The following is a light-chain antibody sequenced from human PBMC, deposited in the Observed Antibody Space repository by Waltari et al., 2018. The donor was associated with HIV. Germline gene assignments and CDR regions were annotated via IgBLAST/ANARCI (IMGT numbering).Light chain of an antibody. CDR3: CAFAASTALL. J-gene: IGLJ2*01. Sequence: QSALTQPASVSGSPGQSITISCTGTTSDIGTYAFVSWYQQHPGKPPNRIIFEVSERPSGVSDRFSGAKSGNTASLTISELQPDDEADYYCCAFAASTALLFGGRTRLTVL. CDR2: EVS. CDR1: TSDIGTYAF. V-gene: IGLV2-23*02.